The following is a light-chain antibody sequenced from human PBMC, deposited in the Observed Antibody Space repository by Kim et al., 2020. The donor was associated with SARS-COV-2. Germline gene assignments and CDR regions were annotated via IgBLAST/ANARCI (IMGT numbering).Light chain of an antibody. CDR3: AAWDDSLSGL. Sequence: ELTQPPSASGTPGQRVTISCSGSSSNIGSNYVYWYQQLPGTAPKLLIYRNNHRPSGVPDRFSGSKSGTSASLAISGLRSEDEADYYCAAWDDSLSGLFGTGTKVTVL. J-gene: IGLJ1*01. CDR2: RNN. V-gene: IGLV1-47*01. CDR1: SSNIGSNY.